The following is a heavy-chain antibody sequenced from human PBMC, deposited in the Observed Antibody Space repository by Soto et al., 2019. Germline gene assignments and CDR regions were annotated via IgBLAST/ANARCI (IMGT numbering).Heavy chain of an antibody. CDR1: GSAFPRDY. D-gene: IGHD5-12*01. CDR3: AMVDGYNAPHDDFDI. V-gene: IGHV1-46*01. Sequence: ASVKGSCTASGSAFPRDYVDWVRQAPEQGLEWMGIINPSGGSTSYAQKFQGRVTMTRDTSTSTVYMELSSLRSEDTAVYYCAMVDGYNAPHDDFDIWGQGTMVIVSS. CDR2: INPSGGST. J-gene: IGHJ3*02.